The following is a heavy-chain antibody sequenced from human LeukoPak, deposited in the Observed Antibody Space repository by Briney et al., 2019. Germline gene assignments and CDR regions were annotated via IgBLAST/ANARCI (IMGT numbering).Heavy chain of an antibody. CDR1: GFTVSSNY. J-gene: IGHJ6*02. V-gene: IGHV3-66*02. D-gene: IGHD3-10*01. CDR2: IYSGGST. Sequence: GGSLRLSCAASGFTVSSNYMSWVRQAPGKGLEWVSVIYSGGSTYYADSVKGRFTISRDNSKNTLYLQMNSLRAEDTAVYYCARDRLVLWFGESHYGIDVWGRGTTVTVSS. CDR3: ARDRLVLWFGESHYGIDV.